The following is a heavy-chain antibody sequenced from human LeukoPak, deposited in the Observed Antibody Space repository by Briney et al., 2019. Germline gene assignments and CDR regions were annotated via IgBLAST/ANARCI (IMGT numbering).Heavy chain of an antibody. CDR2: INWNGGRT. J-gene: IGHJ4*02. CDR3: ARDLRYYDSSGG. Sequence: PGGSLRLSCAASGFTFDDYGMSWVRQAPGKGLEWVSGINWNGGRTGYADSVKGRFTMSRDNAKNSLYLQMNSLRAEDTAFYYCARDLRYYDSSGGWGQGSLVTVS. CDR1: GFTFDDYG. D-gene: IGHD3-22*01. V-gene: IGHV3-20*04.